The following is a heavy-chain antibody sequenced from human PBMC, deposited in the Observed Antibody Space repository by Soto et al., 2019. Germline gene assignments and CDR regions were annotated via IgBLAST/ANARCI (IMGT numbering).Heavy chain of an antibody. CDR1: GYTFTSYA. CDR3: ASPGGIAVAGVFDAFDI. D-gene: IGHD6-19*01. CDR2: INAGNGNT. V-gene: IGHV1-3*01. Sequence: GASVKVSCKASGYTFTSYAMHWVRQAPGQRLEWMGWINAGNGNTKYSQKFQGRVTITRDTSASTAYMELSSLRSEDAAVYYCASPGGIAVAGVFDAFDIWGQGTMVTVSS. J-gene: IGHJ3*02.